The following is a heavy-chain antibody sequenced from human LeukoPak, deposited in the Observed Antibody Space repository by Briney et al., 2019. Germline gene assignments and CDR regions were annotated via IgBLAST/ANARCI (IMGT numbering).Heavy chain of an antibody. J-gene: IGHJ3*02. CDR1: GFIFSSHG. CDR2: ISPSGDIT. V-gene: IGHV3-23*01. CDR3: AKVGIVGASDAFDI. Sequence: GGSLRLSCAASGFIFSSHGMNWVRQAPGKGLEWVSGISPSGDITYYADSVKGRFTISRDNSKNTLYLQMNSLRAEDTAVYYCAKVGIVGASDAFDIWGQGTMVTVSS. D-gene: IGHD1-26*01.